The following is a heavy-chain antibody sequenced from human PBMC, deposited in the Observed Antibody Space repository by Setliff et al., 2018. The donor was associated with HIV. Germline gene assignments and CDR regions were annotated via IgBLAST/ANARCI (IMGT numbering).Heavy chain of an antibody. CDR3: ATIPAYYYGSGSYPGAFDI. Sequence: SETLSLTCAVSGGSISSGGYSWSWIRQPPGKGLEWIGYIYHSGSTYYNPSLKSRVTISVDRSKNQFSLKLNSVTAADTAVYYCATIPAYYYGSGSYPGAFDIWGQGTMVTVSS. D-gene: IGHD3-10*01. CDR2: IYHSGST. CDR1: GGSISSGGYS. V-gene: IGHV4-30-2*01. J-gene: IGHJ3*02.